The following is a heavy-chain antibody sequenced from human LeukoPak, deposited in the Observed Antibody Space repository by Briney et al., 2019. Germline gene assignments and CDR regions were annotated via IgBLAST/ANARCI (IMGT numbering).Heavy chain of an antibody. Sequence: GGSLRLSCAASGFTFSSYWMSWVRQAPGKGLEWVANIKQDGSEKYYVDSVKGRLTISRNNAKNSLYLEMNSLRAEGTAVYYCARIAAAGYDYWGQGTLVTVSS. D-gene: IGHD6-13*01. J-gene: IGHJ4*02. CDR1: GFTFSSYW. CDR3: ARIAAAGYDY. CDR2: IKQDGSEK. V-gene: IGHV3-7*03.